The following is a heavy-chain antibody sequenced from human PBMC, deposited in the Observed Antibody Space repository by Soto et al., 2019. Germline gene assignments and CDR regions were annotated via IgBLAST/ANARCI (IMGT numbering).Heavy chain of an antibody. CDR2: INAGNGNT. J-gene: IGHJ6*02. D-gene: IGHD6-19*01. Sequence: ASVKVSCKASGYTFTSYAMHWVRQAPGQRLEWMGWINAGNGNTKYSQKFQGRVTITRDTSASTAYMELSSLRSEDTAVYYCAKEVGSGWYWGNYYYGMDVWGQGTTVTVSS. V-gene: IGHV1-3*01. CDR1: GYTFTSYA. CDR3: AKEVGSGWYWGNYYYGMDV.